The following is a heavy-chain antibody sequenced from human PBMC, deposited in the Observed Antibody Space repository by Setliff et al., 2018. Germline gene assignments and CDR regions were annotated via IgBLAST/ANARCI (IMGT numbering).Heavy chain of an antibody. V-gene: IGHV3-23*01. Sequence: GSVKVSCKASGGTFSSYAMTWVRQAPGKGLEWVSSISGSGGSTYHADSVKGRFTISRDNSKNTLYLQMNSLKTEDTAVYYCTTDPSPTFGGVIGAAFDFWGQGTMVTVSS. CDR1: GGTFSSYA. J-gene: IGHJ3*01. D-gene: IGHD3-16*01. CDR2: ISGSGGST. CDR3: TTDPSPTFGGVIGAAFDF.